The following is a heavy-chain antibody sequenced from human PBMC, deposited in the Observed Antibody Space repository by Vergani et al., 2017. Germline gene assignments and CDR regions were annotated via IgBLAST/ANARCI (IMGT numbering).Heavy chain of an antibody. D-gene: IGHD2-2*01. J-gene: IGHJ5*02. CDR3: AKDLKDCSSTSCYPYNWFDP. CDR2: ISGSGGST. CDR1: GFTLSSYA. V-gene: IGHV3-23*01. Sequence: EVQLLESGGGLVQPGGSLRLSCAASGFTLSSYAMSWVRQAPGKGLEWVSAISGSGGSTYYADSVKGRFTISRDNSKNTLYLQMNSLRAEDTAVYYCAKDLKDCSSTSCYPYNWFDPWGQGTLVTVSS.